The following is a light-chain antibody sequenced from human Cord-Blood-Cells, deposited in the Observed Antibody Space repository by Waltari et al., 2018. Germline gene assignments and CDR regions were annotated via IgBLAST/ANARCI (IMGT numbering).Light chain of an antibody. CDR1: KLGDKY. Sequence: SYELTQPPSVSVSPGQTASITCSGDKLGDKYACWYQQKPGQSPVLGIYQDSKRPSGIPERFSRSNSVNTATLTVSGTQAMDEADYYCQAWDSSTVVFGGGTKLTVL. CDR2: QDS. CDR3: QAWDSSTVV. J-gene: IGLJ2*01. V-gene: IGLV3-1*01.